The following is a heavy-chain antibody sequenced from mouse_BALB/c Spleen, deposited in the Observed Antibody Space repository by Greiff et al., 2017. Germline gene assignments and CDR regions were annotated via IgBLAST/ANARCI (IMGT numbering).Heavy chain of an antibody. V-gene: IGHV1-69*02. CDR3: TREEGWLLY. CDR2: IYPSDSYT. CDR1: GYTFTSYW. Sequence: VQLQQPGAELVRPGASVKLSCTASGYTFTSYWINWVKQRPGQGLEWIGNIYPSDSYTNYNQKFKDKATLTVDKSSSTAYMQLSSTTSEDSAVYYCTREEGWLLYWGEGTTLTVSS. D-gene: IGHD2-3*01. J-gene: IGHJ2*01.